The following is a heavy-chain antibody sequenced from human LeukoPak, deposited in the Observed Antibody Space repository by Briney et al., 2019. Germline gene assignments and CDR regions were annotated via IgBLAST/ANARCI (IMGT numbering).Heavy chain of an antibody. J-gene: IGHJ5*02. CDR1: GGTFSSYA. CDR3: ARGFSSSWYFAWFDH. Sequence: ASVKVSCKASGGTFSSYAISWVRQAPGQGLEWMGGIIPIFGTANYAQKFQGRVTITTDESTSTAYMELSRLRSDDTAVYYCARGFSSSWYFAWFDHWGQGTLVTVSS. CDR2: IIPIFGTA. D-gene: IGHD6-13*01. V-gene: IGHV1-69*05.